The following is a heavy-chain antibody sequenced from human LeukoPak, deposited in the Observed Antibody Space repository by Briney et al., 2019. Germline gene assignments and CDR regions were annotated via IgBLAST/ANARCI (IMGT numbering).Heavy chain of an antibody. V-gene: IGHV4-30-2*01. CDR1: GGSISSGGYS. CDR2: IYHSGST. D-gene: IGHD4/OR15-4a*01. CDR3: ARGVLDWFDP. Sequence: SKTLSLTCAVSGGSISSGGYSWSWIRQPPGKGLEWIGYIYHSGSTYYNPSLKSRVTISVDRSKNQFSLKLSSVTAADTAVYYCARGVLDWFDPWGQGTLVTVSS. J-gene: IGHJ5*02.